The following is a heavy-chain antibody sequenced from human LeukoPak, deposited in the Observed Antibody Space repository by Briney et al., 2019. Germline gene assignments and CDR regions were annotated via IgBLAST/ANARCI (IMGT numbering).Heavy chain of an antibody. CDR1: GGTFSSYG. V-gene: IGHV1-69*13. CDR3: ARLDEYSSSSRYYGMDV. Sequence: SEKVSCKASGGTFSSYGISWVRQAPGQGLEWMGGIIPIFGTANYAQKFQGRVTITADESTSTAYMELSSLRSEDTAVYYCARLDEYSSSSRYYGMDVWGQGTTVTVSS. J-gene: IGHJ6*02. D-gene: IGHD6-6*01. CDR2: IIPIFGTA.